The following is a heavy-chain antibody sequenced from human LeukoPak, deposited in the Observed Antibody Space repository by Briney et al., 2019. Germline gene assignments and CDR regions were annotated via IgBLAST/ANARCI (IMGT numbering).Heavy chain of an antibody. V-gene: IGHV1-2*02. CDR2: INPNSGGA. CDR3: AAYGSGAYYFDY. D-gene: IGHD3-10*01. CDR1: GYTFTGYY. Sequence: ASVKVSCKASGYTFTGYYMHWVRQAPGQGLEWMGWINPNSGGANYAQKFQGRVTMTRDTSISTAYMELSRLRSDDTAVYYCAAYGSGAYYFDYWGQGALVTVSS. J-gene: IGHJ4*02.